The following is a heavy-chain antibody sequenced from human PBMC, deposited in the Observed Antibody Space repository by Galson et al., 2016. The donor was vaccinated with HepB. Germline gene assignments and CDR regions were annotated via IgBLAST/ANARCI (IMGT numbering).Heavy chain of an antibody. V-gene: IGHV2-5*02. CDR2: IFWDDDN. D-gene: IGHD3-16*01. Sequence: PALVKPTQTLTLTCTFSGFSLTTSGVGVGWIRQPPGKALEWLANIFWDDDNRYNPSLRSRVTVTKDTSKNQVVLRMTNMGPMDTGTYFCAHRPKVRSEGEDTFDIWGQGTMVTVSS. CDR3: AHRPKVRSEGEDTFDI. J-gene: IGHJ3*02. CDR1: GFSLTTSGVG.